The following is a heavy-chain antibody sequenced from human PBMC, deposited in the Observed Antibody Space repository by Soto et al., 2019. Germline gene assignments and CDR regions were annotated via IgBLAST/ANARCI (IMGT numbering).Heavy chain of an antibody. D-gene: IGHD4-4*01. Sequence: PGGSLRLSCAASGFTFSTYSMNWVRQAPGKGLEWVSSISSTSSYIYYADSVKGRVTISRDNAEKSLYMQMNSLRAEDTAVYYCARDAFYSYGLDVWGQGTTVTV. CDR1: GFTFSTYS. CDR3: ARDAFYSYGLDV. V-gene: IGHV3-21*01. J-gene: IGHJ6*02. CDR2: ISSTSSYI.